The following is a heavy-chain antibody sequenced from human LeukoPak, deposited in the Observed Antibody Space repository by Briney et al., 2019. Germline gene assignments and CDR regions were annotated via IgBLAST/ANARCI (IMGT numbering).Heavy chain of an antibody. CDR1: GFTFSSYA. CDR2: INPDGHEK. J-gene: IGHJ6*02. CDR3: VRDMDV. Sequence: GGSLRLSCAASGFTFSSYAMSWVRQAPGKGLEWVANINPDGHEKNYVDSVKGRFTMSRDNPKNSVYLQMNSLRAEDTAVYFCVRDMDVWAQGTTVTVSS. V-gene: IGHV3-7*05.